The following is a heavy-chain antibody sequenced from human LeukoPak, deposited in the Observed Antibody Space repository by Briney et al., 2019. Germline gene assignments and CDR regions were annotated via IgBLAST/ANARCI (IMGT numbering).Heavy chain of an antibody. J-gene: IGHJ6*03. CDR1: GYTFTSYD. CDR3: ARDPENYYYYYYMDV. V-gene: IGHV1-2*02. CDR2: INPNSGGT. Sequence: ASVKVSCKASGYTFTSYDINWVRQATGQGLEWMGWINPNSGGTNYAQKFQGRVTMTRDTSISTAYMELSRLRSDDTAVYYCARDPENYYYYYYMDVWGKGTTVTVSS.